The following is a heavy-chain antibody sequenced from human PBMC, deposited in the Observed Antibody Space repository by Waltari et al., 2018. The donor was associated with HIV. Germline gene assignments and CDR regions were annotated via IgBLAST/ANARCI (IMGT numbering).Heavy chain of an antibody. CDR3: VRDMGLKVGRGLIAGFDH. Sequence: QVQLVQSGAEVKEPGSSVNVSCKASGGTFSSFAINWVRQAPGRGREWMGGIIPIFGRANYPVNLWDRVTIVADESTNTAYMELTSLRYEDTALYYCVRDMGLKVGRGLIAGFDHWGQGT. D-gene: IGHD3-10*01. CDR2: IIPIFGRA. J-gene: IGHJ4*02. V-gene: IGHV1-69*01. CDR1: GGTFSSFA.